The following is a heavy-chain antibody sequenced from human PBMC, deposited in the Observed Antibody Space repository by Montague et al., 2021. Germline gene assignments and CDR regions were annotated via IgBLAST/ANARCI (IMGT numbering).Heavy chain of an antibody. V-gene: IGHV4-34*01. Sequence: SETLSLTCGVYGGSLSEYYWSWIRPSPEKGLEWIGEVKHIGSTNYNPSLTRRVTMSVDKSTNQLSLKLRYVTAADTAVYYCASDRGAFDYWGQGTVVTVSS. CDR3: ASDRGAFDY. D-gene: IGHD3-10*01. CDR1: GGSLSEYY. CDR2: VKHIGST. J-gene: IGHJ4*02.